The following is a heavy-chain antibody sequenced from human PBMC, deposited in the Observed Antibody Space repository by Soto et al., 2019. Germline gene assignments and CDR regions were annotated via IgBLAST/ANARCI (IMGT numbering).Heavy chain of an antibody. J-gene: IGHJ3*01. CDR2: TVPVFDTS. CDR3: ARGVSNSGAYYTGPSAYDL. D-gene: IGHD3-10*01. Sequence: QVQLVQSGAVVKKPGSSVEVSCKASGGTFNGYGISWVRQAPGQGLEWMGGTVPVFDTSKYAPRFQGRVTITADKHTSTAYMELSSVRSEDTAIYFCARGVSNSGAYYTGPSAYDLWGQGTLVIVSS. CDR1: GGTFNGYG. V-gene: IGHV1-69*06.